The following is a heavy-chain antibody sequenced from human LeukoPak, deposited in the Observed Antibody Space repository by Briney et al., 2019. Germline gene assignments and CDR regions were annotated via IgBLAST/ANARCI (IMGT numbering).Heavy chain of an antibody. J-gene: IGHJ4*02. CDR3: AKGGRFTSGWRGAFDY. V-gene: IGHV3-23*01. Sequence: PGGSLRLSCAASGLPFSDAWMTWVRQAPGKGLELVSTISASGGSRYYADSLKGRFTISRDNSKNTLYLQMTSLRAEDTAVYYCAKGGRFTSGWRGAFDYWGQGTLVTVSS. D-gene: IGHD6-19*01. CDR2: ISASGGSR. CDR1: GLPFSDAW.